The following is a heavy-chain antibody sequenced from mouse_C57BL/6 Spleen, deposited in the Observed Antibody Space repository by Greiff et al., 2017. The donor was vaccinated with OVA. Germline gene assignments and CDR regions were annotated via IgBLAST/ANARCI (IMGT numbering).Heavy chain of an antibody. J-gene: IGHJ2*01. D-gene: IGHD3-2*02. CDR1: GYAFSSSW. Sequence: QVQLQQSGPELVKPGASVKISCKASGYAFSSSWMNWVKQRPGKGLEWIGRISPGDGDTNYNGKFKGKATLTADKSSSTAYMQLSSLTSEDSAVYFCAREGGQLRHYYFDYWGQGTTLTVSS. CDR3: AREGGQLRHYYFDY. V-gene: IGHV1-82*01. CDR2: ISPGDGDT.